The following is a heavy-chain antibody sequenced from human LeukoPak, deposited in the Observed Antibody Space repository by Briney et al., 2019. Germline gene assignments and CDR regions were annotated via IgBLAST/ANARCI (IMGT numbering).Heavy chain of an antibody. CDR3: ARARQLAINWFDP. CDR1: GYTFTGYY. CDR2: INPNSGGT. V-gene: IGHV1-2*02. D-gene: IGHD6-13*01. Sequence: ASVEVSCKASGYTFTGYYMHWVRQAPGQGLEWMGWINPNSGGTNYAQKFQGRVTMTRDTSISTAYMELSRLRSDDTAVYYCARARQLAINWFDPWGQGTLVTVSS. J-gene: IGHJ5*02.